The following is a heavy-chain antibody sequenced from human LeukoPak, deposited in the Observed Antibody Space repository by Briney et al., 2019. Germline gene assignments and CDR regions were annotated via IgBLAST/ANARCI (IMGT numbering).Heavy chain of an antibody. D-gene: IGHD1-26*01. CDR1: GFTFSNYA. V-gene: IGHV3-23*01. CDR3: AKHLLVGGTRGAYAFDI. J-gene: IGHJ3*02. Sequence: QRGGSLRLSCAASGFTFSNYAMSWDRQARGKGLEWVSLISGITTNTYYADSVNGRFTNSRDNSKNTLDLQMNSLRAEDTAGYYCAKHLLVGGTRGAYAFDIWGRGTIVPVSS. CDR2: ISGITTNT.